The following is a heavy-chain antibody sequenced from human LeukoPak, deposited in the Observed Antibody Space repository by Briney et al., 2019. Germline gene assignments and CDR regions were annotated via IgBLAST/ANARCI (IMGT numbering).Heavy chain of an antibody. CDR2: ISAYNGNT. CDR1: GYTFTSYG. CDR3: AREGGDIVVVVAATQSEFGYFDY. V-gene: IGHV1-18*01. D-gene: IGHD2-15*01. Sequence: GASVKVSCKASGYTFTSYGISWVRQAPGQGLEWMGWISAYNGNTNYAQKLQGRVTMTTDTPTSTAYMELRSLRSDDTAVYYCAREGGDIVVVVAATQSEFGYFDYWGQGTLVTVSS. J-gene: IGHJ4*02.